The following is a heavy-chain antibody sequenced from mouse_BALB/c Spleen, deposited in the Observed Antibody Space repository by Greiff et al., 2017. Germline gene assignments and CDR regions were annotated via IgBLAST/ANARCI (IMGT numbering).Heavy chain of an antibody. CDR3: AEELGQEDY. CDR1: GFNIKDTY. D-gene: IGHD4-1*01. Sequence: EVKLMESGAELVKPGASVKLSCTASGFNIKDTYMHWVKQRPEQGLEWIGRIDPANGNTKYDPKFQGKATITADTSSNTAYLQLSSLTSEDTAVYYCAEELGQEDYWGQGTTLTVSS. CDR2: IDPANGNT. V-gene: IGHV14-3*02. J-gene: IGHJ2*01.